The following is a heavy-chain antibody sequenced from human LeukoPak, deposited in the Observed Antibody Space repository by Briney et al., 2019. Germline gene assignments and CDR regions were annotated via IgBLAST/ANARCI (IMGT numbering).Heavy chain of an antibody. Sequence: GGSLRLSCAASGFTFSTYTLSWVRQAPGKGLEWVSSIGSTTTYIFYADSVQGRFTISRDNAKNSLYLQMNSLRAEDTAVYYCARPDYSSNRYGMDVWGQGTTVTVSS. V-gene: IGHV3-21*01. J-gene: IGHJ6*02. CDR2: IGSTTTYI. D-gene: IGHD4-11*01. CDR3: ARPDYSSNRYGMDV. CDR1: GFTFSTYT.